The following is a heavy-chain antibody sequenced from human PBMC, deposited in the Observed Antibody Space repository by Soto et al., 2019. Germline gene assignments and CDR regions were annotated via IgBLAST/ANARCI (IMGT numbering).Heavy chain of an antibody. D-gene: IGHD3-22*01. CDR1: GYSFAGYW. CDR3: ARQIYDSDTGPNFQYYFDS. V-gene: IGHV5-10-1*01. J-gene: IGHJ4*02. Sequence: PGESLKICCKGSGYSFAGYWITLVRQKPGKGLEWMGRIDPSDSQTYYSPSFRGHVTISVTKSITTVFLQWSSLRASDTAMYYCARQIYDSDTGPNFQYYFDSWGQGTPVTVSS. CDR2: IDPSDSQT.